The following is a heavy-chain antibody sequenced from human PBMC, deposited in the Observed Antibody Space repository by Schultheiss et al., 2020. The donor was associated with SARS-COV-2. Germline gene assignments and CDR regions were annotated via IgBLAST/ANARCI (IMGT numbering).Heavy chain of an antibody. CDR2: ISSSGSTI. J-gene: IGHJ3*02. CDR3: ARDRRWFGELFVAFDI. Sequence: GGSLRLSCAASGFTFSSYGMHWVRQAPGKGLEWVSYISSSGSTIYYADSVKGRFTISRDNAKNTLYLQMNSLRAEDTAVYYCARDRRWFGELFVAFDIWGQGTMVTVSS. CDR1: GFTFSSYG. V-gene: IGHV3-48*04. D-gene: IGHD3-10*01.